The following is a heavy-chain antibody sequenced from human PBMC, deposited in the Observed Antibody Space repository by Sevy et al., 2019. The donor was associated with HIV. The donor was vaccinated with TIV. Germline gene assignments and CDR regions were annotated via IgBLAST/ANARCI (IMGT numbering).Heavy chain of an antibody. Sequence: TLSLTCTVSGGSISSGGYYWSWIRQHPGKGLEWIGYIYYSGSTYYNPSLKSRVTISVDTSKNQFSLKLSSVTTADTAVYYCAGGTTFPGGYFDYWASEPWSPSPQ. CDR3: AGGTTFPGGYFDY. CDR1: GGSISSGGYY. V-gene: IGHV4-31*03. J-gene: IGHJ4*02. D-gene: IGHD4-17*01. CDR2: IYYSGST.